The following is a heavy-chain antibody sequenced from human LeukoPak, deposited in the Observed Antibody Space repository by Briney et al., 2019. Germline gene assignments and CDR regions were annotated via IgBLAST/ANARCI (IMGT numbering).Heavy chain of an antibody. Sequence: PGGSLRLSCAASGFTFSGYAMTWVRQAPGKGLEWVSAISGDAERTYYSDSVRGRFTISRDNSENTLYLQMDSLRAEDTAVYYCAKIIGLSYYYDSSGYYPFDYWGQGTLVTVSS. CDR3: AKIIGLSYYYDSSGYYPFDY. CDR2: ISGDAERT. V-gene: IGHV3-23*01. CDR1: GFTFSGYA. J-gene: IGHJ4*02. D-gene: IGHD3-22*01.